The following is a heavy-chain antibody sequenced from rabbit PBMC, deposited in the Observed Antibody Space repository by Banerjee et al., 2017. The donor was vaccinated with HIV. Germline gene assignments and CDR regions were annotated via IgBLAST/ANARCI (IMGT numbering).Heavy chain of an antibody. CDR3: ARGAAISDYNL. D-gene: IGHD8-1*01. CDR1: GFSFSSSYY. V-gene: IGHV1S40*01. Sequence: QSLEESGGDLVKPGASLTLTCTASGFSFSSSYYMCWVRQAPGKGLEWIGCIYGGSSGSTYYASWAKGRFTISKTSSTTVTLQKTSLPAADTATYFCARGAAISDYNLWGPGTLVTVS. J-gene: IGHJ4*01. CDR2: IYGGSSGST.